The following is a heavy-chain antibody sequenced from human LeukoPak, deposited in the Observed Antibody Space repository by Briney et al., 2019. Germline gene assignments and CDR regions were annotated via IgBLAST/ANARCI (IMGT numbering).Heavy chain of an antibody. Sequence: PSETLSLTCTVSGGSISSYYWSWIRQPPGKGLEWIGYIYYSGSTNYNPSLKSRVTISVDTSKNQFSLKLSSVTAADTAAYYCATRRGSYWYFDLWGRGTLVTVSS. CDR2: IYYSGST. J-gene: IGHJ2*01. D-gene: IGHD2-15*01. CDR3: ATRRGSYWYFDL. CDR1: GGSISSYY. V-gene: IGHV4-59*08.